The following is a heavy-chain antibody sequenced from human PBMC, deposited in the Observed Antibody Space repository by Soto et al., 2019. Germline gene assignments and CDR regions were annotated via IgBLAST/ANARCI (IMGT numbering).Heavy chain of an antibody. J-gene: IGHJ5*02. CDR2: ISGSGFKK. CDR1: GFIFENFG. CDR3: AKNQGVELVPLATVDWFDP. V-gene: IGHV3-23*01. D-gene: IGHD1-26*01. Sequence: GGSLRLSCAASGFIFENFGMSWVRQAPGKGLEWISSISGSGFKKYYADSVKGRFTISRDNSKSTVYLELNNLSAEDTAVYHCAKNQGVELVPLATVDWFDPWGQGSVVTVFS.